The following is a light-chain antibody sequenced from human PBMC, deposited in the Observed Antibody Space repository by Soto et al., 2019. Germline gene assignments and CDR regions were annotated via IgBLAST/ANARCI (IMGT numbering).Light chain of an antibody. CDR1: QSIRNY. CDR3: QQGYSTPT. Sequence: DIQMTQSPSSLSASVGDRVTITCRASQSIRNYLNWYQQKPGKAPKVLIYAASSLQSGVPSRFSGSGSGTAFTLTISSLQPEDFATYFCQQGYSTPTFGQGTKV. J-gene: IGKJ1*01. V-gene: IGKV1-39*01. CDR2: AAS.